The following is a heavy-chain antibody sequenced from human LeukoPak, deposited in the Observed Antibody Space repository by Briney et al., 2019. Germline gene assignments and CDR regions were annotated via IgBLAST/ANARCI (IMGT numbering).Heavy chain of an antibody. Sequence: GGSLRLSCAASGFTFSNYAMHWVRQAPGKGLEWVAVISYDGSNKYYADSVKGRFTISRDNSKNTLYLQMNSLRAEDTAVYYCASSTPDYDILTTAFDIWGQGTMVTVSS. CDR1: GFTFSNYA. J-gene: IGHJ3*02. CDR2: ISYDGSNK. V-gene: IGHV3-30-3*01. D-gene: IGHD3-9*01. CDR3: ASSTPDYDILTTAFDI.